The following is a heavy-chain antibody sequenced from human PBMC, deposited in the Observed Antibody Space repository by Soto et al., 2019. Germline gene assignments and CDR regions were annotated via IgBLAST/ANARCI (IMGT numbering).Heavy chain of an antibody. D-gene: IGHD2-2*01. J-gene: IGHJ6*02. CDR1: GYSFTSYW. CDR3: ARRYCSSATCPRNYYGMDV. CDR2: IDPIDSHT. V-gene: IGHV5-10-1*01. Sequence: GESLKISCKGSGYSFTSYWISWVRQMPGKGLEWMGRIDPIDSHTTYSPSFQGHVTISTDKSINTAYLQWSSLKASDTAMYHCARRYCSSATCPRNYYGMDVWGQGTTVTVSS.